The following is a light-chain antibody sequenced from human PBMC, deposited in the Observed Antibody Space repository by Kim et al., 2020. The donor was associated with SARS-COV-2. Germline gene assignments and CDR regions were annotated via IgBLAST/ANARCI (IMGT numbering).Light chain of an antibody. J-gene: IGKJ4*01. CDR2: RAS. CDR3: QHYSSWPLA. CDR1: QSISSD. Sequence: EIVMTQPPATLSVSPGERASLSCRANQSISSDLAWYQQKPGQAPRLLVYRASTRATGIPARFSGSVSGTEFTLTISSLQSEDFAVYFCQHYSSWPLAFGGGTRVEIK. V-gene: IGKV3-15*01.